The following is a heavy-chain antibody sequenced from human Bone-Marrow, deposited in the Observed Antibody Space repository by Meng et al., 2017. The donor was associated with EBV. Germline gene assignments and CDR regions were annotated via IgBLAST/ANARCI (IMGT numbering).Heavy chain of an antibody. CDR3: ARDSSGSGSYYHFDY. D-gene: IGHD3-10*01. CDR2: IWYDGSNK. J-gene: IGHJ4*02. Sequence: VQPGELGGGVVQSGRSLGLSCAASGFTFSSYGMHWVRQAPGKGLEWVAVIWYDGSNKYYADSVKGRFTISRDNSKNTLYLQMNSLRAEDTAVYYCARDSSGSGSYYHFDYWGQGTLVTVSS. V-gene: IGHV3-33*01. CDR1: GFTFSSYG.